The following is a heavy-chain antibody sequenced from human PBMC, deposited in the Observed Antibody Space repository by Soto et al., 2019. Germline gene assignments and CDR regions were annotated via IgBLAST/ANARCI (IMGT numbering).Heavy chain of an antibody. CDR1: GFTLRTYT. CDR2: ISISSSDR. J-gene: IGHJ4*01. Sequence: GGSLRLTCAASGFTLRTYTMNWVRQAPGKGLEWVSSISISSSDRYYADSVRGRFTISRDNAKNALYLQMNSLRADDTAVYFCVRGMNPLFGGQGTLVTVSS. CDR3: VRGMNPLF. V-gene: IGHV3-21*06.